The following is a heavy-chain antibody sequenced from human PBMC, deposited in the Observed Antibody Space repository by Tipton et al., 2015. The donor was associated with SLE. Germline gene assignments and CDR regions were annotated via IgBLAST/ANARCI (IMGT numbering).Heavy chain of an antibody. Sequence: SLRLSCAASGFTFSSYGMHWVRQAPGEALEWVAFIRLDGSNKYYADSVKGRLTISRDNSKNTLYLQMNSLRAEDTAVYYCARDHIAARWTGRWFDPWGEGALVTVAS. D-gene: IGHD6-6*01. CDR1: GFTFSSYG. CDR3: ARDHIAARWTGRWFDP. V-gene: IGHV3-30*02. CDR2: IRLDGSNK. J-gene: IGHJ5*02.